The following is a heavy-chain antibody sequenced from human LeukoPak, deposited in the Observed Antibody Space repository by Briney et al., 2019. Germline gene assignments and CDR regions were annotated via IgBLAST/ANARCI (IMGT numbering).Heavy chain of an antibody. CDR1: GGTFSSYA. Sequence: GASVKVSCKASGGTFSSYAISWVRQAPGQGLEWMRWINTYNGNTKYAQKVQGRVTMTTDTSTSTAYMEVRSLTSDDTAVYYCARDLVHHRLLAAVYNWFDPWGQGTLVTVSS. CDR3: ARDLVHHRLLAAVYNWFDP. V-gene: IGHV1-18*01. CDR2: INTYNGNT. J-gene: IGHJ5*02. D-gene: IGHD3-3*02.